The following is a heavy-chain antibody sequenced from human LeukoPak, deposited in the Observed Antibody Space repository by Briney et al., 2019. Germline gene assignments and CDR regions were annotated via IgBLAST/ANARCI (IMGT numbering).Heavy chain of an antibody. J-gene: IGHJ4*02. CDR2: INSDGSST. CDR1: GFTFSSYW. D-gene: IGHD5-18*01. Sequence: GSLRLSCAASGFTFSSYWMHWVRQAPGKGLVWDSRINSDGSSTSYADSVKGRFTISRDNAKNTLYLQMNSLRAEDTAVYYCARGGPRGYSYGAIDYWGQGTLVTVSS. V-gene: IGHV3-74*01. CDR3: ARGGPRGYSYGAIDY.